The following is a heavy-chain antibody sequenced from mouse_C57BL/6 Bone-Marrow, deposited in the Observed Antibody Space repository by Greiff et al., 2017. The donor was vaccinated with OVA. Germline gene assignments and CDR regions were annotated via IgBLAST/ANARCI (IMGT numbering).Heavy chain of an antibody. Sequence: VQLVESEPGLVQPSQSLSITCTVSGFSLTSYGVHGVRQYPGKGREGLGVIWRGGSTDYNAAFMSRLSITKDNSKSQVFFKMNSLQADDTAIYYCAKNYYGGNFDYWGQGTTLTVSS. V-gene: IGHV2-5*01. CDR2: IWRGGST. J-gene: IGHJ2*01. D-gene: IGHD1-1*01. CDR1: GFSLTSYG. CDR3: AKNYYGGNFDY.